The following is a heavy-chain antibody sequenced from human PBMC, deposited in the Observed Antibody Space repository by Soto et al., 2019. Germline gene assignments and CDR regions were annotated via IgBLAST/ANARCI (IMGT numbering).Heavy chain of an antibody. CDR3: ARSPFVGFVEWLYAFDV. J-gene: IGHJ3*01. D-gene: IGHD3-3*01. Sequence: QVTLTESGPVLVKPTETLTLTCTVSGYSLSNARMGVSSIRQPPGKALEWLAHIFSNDERSYSTSLNSRLTISDDTSQSQVVLTMTNRDTVDTATYYCARSPFVGFVEWLYAFDVWGKGTMVTVSS. V-gene: IGHV2-26*01. CDR1: GYSLSNARMG. CDR2: IFSNDER.